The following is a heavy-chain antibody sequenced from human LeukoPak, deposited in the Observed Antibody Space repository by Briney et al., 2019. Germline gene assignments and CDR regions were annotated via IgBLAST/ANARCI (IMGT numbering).Heavy chain of an antibody. Sequence: SETLSLTCTVSGGSISSSSYYWGWIRQPPGKGLEWIGSIYYSGSTNYNPSLKSRVAISVDTSKNQFSLKLSSVTAADTAVYYCARGGPHYYFDYWGQGTLVTVSS. V-gene: IGHV4-39*07. CDR2: IYYSGST. CDR1: GGSISSSSYY. CDR3: ARGGPHYYFDY. J-gene: IGHJ4*02.